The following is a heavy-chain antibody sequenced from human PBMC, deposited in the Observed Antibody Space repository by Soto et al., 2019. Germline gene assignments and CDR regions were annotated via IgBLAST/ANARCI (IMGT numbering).Heavy chain of an antibody. CDR2: ISSSGSTI. J-gene: IGHJ6*04. CDR1: GFTFSSYE. Sequence: GGSLRLSCAASGFTFSSYEMNWVRQAPGKGLEWVLYISSSGSTIYYADSVKGRFTISRDNAKNSLYLQMNSLRAEDTAVYYCARALLRDYDSCLDVWGKGTTVTVSS. D-gene: IGHD3-3*01. V-gene: IGHV3-48*03. CDR3: ARALLRDYDSCLDV.